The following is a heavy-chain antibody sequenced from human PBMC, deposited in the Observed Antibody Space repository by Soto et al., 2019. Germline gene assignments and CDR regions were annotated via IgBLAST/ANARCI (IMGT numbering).Heavy chain of an antibody. D-gene: IGHD3-10*01. CDR1: GGTFSSYA. CDR3: ARVTSMVRGVIDNWFDP. J-gene: IGHJ5*02. CDR2: IIPMYGPA. V-gene: IGHV1-69*01. Sequence: QVPLVQSGAEVKKPGSSVTVSCKASGGTFSSYAIHWVRQAPGQGLEWMGGIIPMYGPAKYAQRFQGRVTITADESTTTVYMELTSLTSQDTAVYYWARVTSMVRGVIDNWFDPWGHGTRVTVSS.